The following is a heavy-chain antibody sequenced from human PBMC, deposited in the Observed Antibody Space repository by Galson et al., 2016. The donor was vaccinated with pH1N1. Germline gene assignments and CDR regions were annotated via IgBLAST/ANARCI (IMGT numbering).Heavy chain of an antibody. Sequence: SLRLSCAASGFTFSRYWMSWVRQAPGKGLELVANIKQDGSEKNYVDSVKGRFNVSRDNAKNSLYLQMNSLRGGDTAVYYCARKRGFLSVTTSAFHMWGQGTMVTVSS. J-gene: IGHJ3*02. CDR2: IKQDGSEK. CDR1: GFTFSRYW. D-gene: IGHD4-17*01. V-gene: IGHV3-7*03. CDR3: ARKRGFLSVTTSAFHM.